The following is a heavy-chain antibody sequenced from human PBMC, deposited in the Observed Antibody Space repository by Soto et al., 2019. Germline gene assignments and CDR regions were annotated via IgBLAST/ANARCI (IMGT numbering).Heavy chain of an antibody. V-gene: IGHV3-72*01. Sequence: GGSLRLSCAASGFTFSDHYMDWVRQAPGKGLEWVGRIRSKANRYTTEYAASVKGRFTISREDSSNSAYLQMNSLRSEDTAVYYCAAGEPLNYRGQGTLVTVSS. J-gene: IGHJ4*02. CDR3: AAGEPLNY. D-gene: IGHD3-10*01. CDR2: IRSKANRYTT. CDR1: GFTFSDHY.